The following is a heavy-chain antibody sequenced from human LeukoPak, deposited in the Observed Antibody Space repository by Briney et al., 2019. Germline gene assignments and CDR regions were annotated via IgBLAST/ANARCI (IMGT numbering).Heavy chain of an antibody. V-gene: IGHV3-33*01. D-gene: IGHD3-16*02. CDR2: IWYDGSNK. J-gene: IGHJ4*02. Sequence: GRSLRLSCAASGFTFSSYGMHWVRQAPGKGLEWVAVIWYDGSNKYYADSVKGRFTISRDNSKNPLYLQMNSLRAEDTAVYYCARAGRLGLRLGELSPAGYWGQGTLVTVSS. CDR3: ARAGRLGLRLGELSPAGY. CDR1: GFTFSSYG.